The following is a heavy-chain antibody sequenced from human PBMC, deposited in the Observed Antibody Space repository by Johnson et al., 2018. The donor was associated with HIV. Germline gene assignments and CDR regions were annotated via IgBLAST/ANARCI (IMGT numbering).Heavy chain of an antibody. CDR2: ISSSGSTI. V-gene: IGHV3-11*04. CDR1: GFTFSDYY. D-gene: IGHD5-18*01. CDR3: AKDLSGYSYGYGAFDI. Sequence: QMQLVESGGGLVKPGGSLRLSCAASGFTFSDYYMGWIRQTPGKGLAWVSYISSSGSTIYYADSVTGRFTISRDNAKNSLYLQMNSLRAEDTAVYYCAKDLSGYSYGYGAFDIWGQGTMVTVSS. J-gene: IGHJ3*02.